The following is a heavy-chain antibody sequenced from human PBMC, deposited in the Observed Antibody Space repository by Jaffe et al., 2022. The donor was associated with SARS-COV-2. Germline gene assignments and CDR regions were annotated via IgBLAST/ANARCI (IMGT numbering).Heavy chain of an antibody. D-gene: IGHD5-18*01. V-gene: IGHV4-59*01. CDR2: IYYSGST. Sequence: QVQLQESGPGLVKPSETLSLTCTVSGGSISSYYWSWIRQPPGKGLEWIGYIYYSGSTNYNPSLKSRVTISVDTSKNQFSLKLSSVTAADTAVYYCARGKEGYSYGLDYWGQGTLVTVSS. J-gene: IGHJ4*02. CDR1: GGSISSYY. CDR3: ARGKEGYSYGLDY.